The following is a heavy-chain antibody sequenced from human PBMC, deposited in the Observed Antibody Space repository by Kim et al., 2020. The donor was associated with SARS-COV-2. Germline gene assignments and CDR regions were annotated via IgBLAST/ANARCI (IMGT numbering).Heavy chain of an antibody. V-gene: IGHV4-4*07. D-gene: IGHD5-18*01. J-gene: IGHJ4*02. Sequence: NHNPSLKSRVTRSVDTSKNQFSLKLDSVTATGTAVYYCASEDTAMVTFDYWGQGTLVTVSS. CDR3: ASEDTAMVTFDY.